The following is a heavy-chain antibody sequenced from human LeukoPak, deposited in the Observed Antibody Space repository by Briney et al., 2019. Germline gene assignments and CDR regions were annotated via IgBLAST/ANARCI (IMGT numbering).Heavy chain of an antibody. J-gene: IGHJ6*03. CDR3: AKGSKEVLFTRDHHMDV. CDR2: IRYDGSKK. Sequence: GGSLRLSCAASGFTFTSYGIHWVRQAPGKGLEWVAFIRYDGSKKYYADSVKGRFTISRDNSKNTLYLQMNSLRAEDAAVYYCAKGSKEVLFTRDHHMDVWGKGTTVT. D-gene: IGHD3-3*01. CDR1: GFTFTSYG. V-gene: IGHV3-30*02.